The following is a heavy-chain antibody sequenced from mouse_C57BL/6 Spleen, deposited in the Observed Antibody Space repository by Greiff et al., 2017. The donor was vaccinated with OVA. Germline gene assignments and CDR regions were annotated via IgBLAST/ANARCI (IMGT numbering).Heavy chain of an antibody. V-gene: IGHV3-6*01. Sequence: DVKLQESGPGLVKPSQSLSLTCSVTGYSITSGYYWNWIRQFPGNKLEWMGYISYDGSNNYNPSLKNRISITRDTSKNQFFLKLNSVTTEDTATYYCARVGGYYNFDYWGQGTTLTVSS. D-gene: IGHD2-3*01. J-gene: IGHJ2*01. CDR2: ISYDGSN. CDR1: GYSITSGYY. CDR3: ARVGGYYNFDY.